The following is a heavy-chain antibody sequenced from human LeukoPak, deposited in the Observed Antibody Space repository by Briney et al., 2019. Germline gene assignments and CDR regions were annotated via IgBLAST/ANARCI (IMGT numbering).Heavy chain of an antibody. CDR1: GFTFSSYW. D-gene: IGHD6-19*01. V-gene: IGHV3-7*03. Sequence: GGSLRLSCVVSGFTFSSYWMSWVRQAPGKGLEWVANIKQDGSEKYYVDSVKGRFTISRDNAKNSLYLQMNSLRAEDTAVYYCAREASSSGPDYWGQGTLVTVSS. CDR2: IKQDGSEK. CDR3: AREASSSGPDY. J-gene: IGHJ4*02.